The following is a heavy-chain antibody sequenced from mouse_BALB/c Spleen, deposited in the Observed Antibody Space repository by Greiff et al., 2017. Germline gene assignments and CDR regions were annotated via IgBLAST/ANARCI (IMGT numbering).Heavy chain of an antibody. CDR3: ARWGLLRYYAMDY. CDR1: GYTFTSYT. Sequence: QVQLQQSAAELARPGASVKMSCKASGYTFTSYTMHWVKQRPGQGLEWIGYINPSSGYTEYNQKFKDKTTLTADKSSSTAYMQLSSLTSEDPAVYYCARWGLLRYYAMDYWGQGTSVTVSS. CDR2: INPSSGYT. J-gene: IGHJ4*01. V-gene: IGHV1-4*02. D-gene: IGHD1-1*01.